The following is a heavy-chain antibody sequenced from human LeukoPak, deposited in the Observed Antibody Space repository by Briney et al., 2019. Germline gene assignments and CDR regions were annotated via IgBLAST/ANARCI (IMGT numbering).Heavy chain of an antibody. CDR1: GDSVSSKSAA. V-gene: IGHV6-1*01. J-gene: IGHJ5*02. Sequence: SQTLSLTCAISGDSVSSKSAAWNWIRQSPSRGLEWLGRTYYRSKWYSEYAVSVKSRITINPDTSKNQFSLQLNSVTAADTAVYYCARELPPFGRYYGSGRTRGNWFDPWGQGTLVTVSS. D-gene: IGHD3-10*01. CDR2: TYYRSKWYS. CDR3: ARELPPFGRYYGSGRTRGNWFDP.